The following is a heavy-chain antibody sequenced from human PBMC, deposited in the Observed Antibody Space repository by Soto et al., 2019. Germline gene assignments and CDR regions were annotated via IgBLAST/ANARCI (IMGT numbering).Heavy chain of an antibody. CDR2: IIPIFGTA. J-gene: IGHJ6*02. V-gene: IGHV1-69*06. Sequence: SVKVSCKASGGTFSSYAISWVRQAPGQGLEWMGGIIPIFGTANYAQKFQGRVTITADKSTSTAYMELSSLRSEDTAVYYCARDCTPYYYGMDVWGQGTTATVSS. D-gene: IGHD2-8*01. CDR3: ARDCTPYYYGMDV. CDR1: GGTFSSYA.